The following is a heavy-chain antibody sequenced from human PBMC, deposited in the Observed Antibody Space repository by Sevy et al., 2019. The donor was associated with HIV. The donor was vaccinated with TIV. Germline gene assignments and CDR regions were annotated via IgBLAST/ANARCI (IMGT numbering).Heavy chain of an antibody. Sequence: GGSLRLSCAASGFTFSSYGMHWVHQAPGKELEWVAFIWYDGSNKYYADSVKGRFTISRDNSKNTLYLQINSLRAEDTDVYYCAKPIGTVSNEYYYYGMDVWGQGTTVTVSS. J-gene: IGHJ6*02. V-gene: IGHV3-30*02. CDR1: GFTFSSYG. D-gene: IGHD1-1*01. CDR3: AKPIGTVSNEYYYYGMDV. CDR2: IWYDGSNK.